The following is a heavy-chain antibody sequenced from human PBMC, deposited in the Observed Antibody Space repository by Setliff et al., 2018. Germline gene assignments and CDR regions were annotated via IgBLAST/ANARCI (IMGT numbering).Heavy chain of an antibody. CDR1: GFTFSSYA. Sequence: PGGSLRLSCAASGFTFSSYAMSWVRQAPGKGLEWVSAISGSGGSTYYADSVKGRFTISRDNSKNTLYVQMNSLRADDTAVYYCAKLRTPGTGYYYYAMDVWGQGTTVTVSS. J-gene: IGHJ6*02. CDR2: ISGSGGST. CDR3: AKLRTPGTGYYYYAMDV. V-gene: IGHV3-23*01. D-gene: IGHD3-10*01.